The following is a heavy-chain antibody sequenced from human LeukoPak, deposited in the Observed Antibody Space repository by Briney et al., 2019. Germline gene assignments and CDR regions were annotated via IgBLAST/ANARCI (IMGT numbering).Heavy chain of an antibody. CDR2: INPTSGGT. V-gene: IGHV1-2*02. CDR3: ARGHSGDGYHFDY. CDR1: GYTFTGYY. J-gene: IGHJ4*02. Sequence: GASVKVSCKASGYTFTGYYMHWVRQAPGQGLEWVGWINPTSGGTSYAQKFQGRVTLTRDTSINTAYMDLSSLRYDDTAIYYCARGHSGDGYHFDYWGQGTLVAVSS. D-gene: IGHD2-21*01.